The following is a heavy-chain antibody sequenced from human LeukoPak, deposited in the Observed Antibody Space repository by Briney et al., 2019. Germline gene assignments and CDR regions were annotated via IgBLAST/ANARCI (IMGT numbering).Heavy chain of an antibody. CDR1: GGSISTYY. CDR3: ARLQGRGDNYLDF. CDR2: ISYSGST. V-gene: IGHV4-59*08. J-gene: IGHJ4*02. Sequence: PSETLSLTCTVSGGSISTYYWSWLRQPPGKGLEWIRYISYSGSTNYNPSLKTLKSRVTMSVDTSKNQFSLKLSSVTAADTALYYCARLQGRGDNYLDFWGQGALVTVSS. D-gene: IGHD7-27*01.